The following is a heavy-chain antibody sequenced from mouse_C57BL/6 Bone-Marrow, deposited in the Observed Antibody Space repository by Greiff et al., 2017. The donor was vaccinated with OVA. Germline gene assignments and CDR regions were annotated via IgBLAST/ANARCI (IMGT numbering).Heavy chain of an antibody. V-gene: IGHV1-81*01. CDR2: IYPRSGNT. CDR3: ARSMRIIYYDFLFDY. J-gene: IGHJ2*01. D-gene: IGHD2-4*01. CDR1: GYTFTSYG. Sequence: QVQLKQSGAELARPGASVKLSCKASGYTFTSYGISWVKQRTGQGLEWIGEIYPRSGNTYYNEKFKGKATLTADKSSSTAYMELRSLTSEDSAVYFCARSMRIIYYDFLFDYWGQGTTLTVSS.